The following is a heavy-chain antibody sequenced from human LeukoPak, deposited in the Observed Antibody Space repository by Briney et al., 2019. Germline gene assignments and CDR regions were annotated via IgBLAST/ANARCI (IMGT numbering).Heavy chain of an antibody. D-gene: IGHD5-18*01. J-gene: IGHJ4*02. Sequence: SETLSLTCTVSGASISTSTYYWGWVRQPPGKGLEWIGNIYYSGTTYYNPSLKSRSTMSLDTSNNQFSLKLSSVTAADTAVYYCARSSGHSYGDFDYWGQGNLVTVSS. CDR1: GASISTSTYY. CDR2: IYYSGTT. V-gene: IGHV4-39*07. CDR3: ARSSGHSYGDFDY.